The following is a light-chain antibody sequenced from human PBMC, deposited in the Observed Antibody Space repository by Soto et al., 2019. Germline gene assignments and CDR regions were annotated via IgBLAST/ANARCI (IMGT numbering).Light chain of an antibody. CDR1: QTISTY. V-gene: IGKV1-39*01. CDR2: SAS. Sequence: DIQMTQSPSSLSASVGDRVIITCRASQTISTYVNWYQQKPGKAPKHLIYSASTLQSGVPSRFSGSGSETDFTLTISSLQPEDFATYYCQQNYNIPRTFGQGTKVDIK. J-gene: IGKJ1*01. CDR3: QQNYNIPRT.